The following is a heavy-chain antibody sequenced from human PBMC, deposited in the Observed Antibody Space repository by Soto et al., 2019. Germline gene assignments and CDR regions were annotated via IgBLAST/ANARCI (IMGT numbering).Heavy chain of an antibody. J-gene: IGHJ6*02. CDR2: ISFDGSNE. CDR1: GFTFSNYA. V-gene: IGHV3-30-3*01. D-gene: IGHD2-2*01. Sequence: LRLSCAASGFTFSNYAMHWVRQAPGKGLEWVAIISFDGSNEHYADSVQGRFTISRDNSENTLYLQMNSLRADDTAVYYCARPAATVIYYSGMDVWGQGTTVTVSS. CDR3: ARPAATVIYYSGMDV.